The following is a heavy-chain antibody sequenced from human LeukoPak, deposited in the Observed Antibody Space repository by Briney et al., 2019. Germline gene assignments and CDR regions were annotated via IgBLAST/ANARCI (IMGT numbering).Heavy chain of an antibody. J-gene: IGHJ4*02. D-gene: IGHD1-26*01. CDR3: ARLGGYHDF. Sequence: PSETLSLTCTVSGASISHFYWSWIRQTPEKGLEWMGHIHPTGGSTPYPSLRSRLTMSMDTSRNQLSLKLTSVTAADTAVYFCARLGGYHDFWGQGALVTVSS. V-gene: IGHV4-4*09. CDR2: IHPTGGS. CDR1: GASISHFY.